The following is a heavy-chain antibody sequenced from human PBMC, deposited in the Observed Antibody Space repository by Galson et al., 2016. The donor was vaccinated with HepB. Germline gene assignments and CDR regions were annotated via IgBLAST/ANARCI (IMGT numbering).Heavy chain of an antibody. V-gene: IGHV3-11*01. J-gene: IGHJ4*01. CDR3: TTEGFSTTWYYFDY. CDR2: ISGSGTSV. D-gene: IGHD6-13*01. Sequence: SLRLSCAASGFTFNEYYMSWIRQAPGKGLEWLSYISGSGTSVMYAAPVKGRFTISRDDSKNTLYLQMSSLETEDTAMYYCTTEGFSTTWYYFDYWGHGTLVTVSS. CDR1: GFTFNEYY.